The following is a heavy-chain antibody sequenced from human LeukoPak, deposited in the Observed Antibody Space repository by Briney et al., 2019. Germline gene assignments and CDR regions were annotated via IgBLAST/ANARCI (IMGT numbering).Heavy chain of an antibody. D-gene: IGHD2-21*01. CDR1: GYTFTSYD. Sequence: ASVKVSCKASGYTFTSYDINWVRQATGQGLEWMGWMNPNSGNTGYAQKFQGRVTMTRNTSISTAYMELSSLRSEDTAVYYCARGSELSRYCGGDCYYGTDVWGQGTTVTVSS. CDR3: ARGSELSRYCGGDCYYGTDV. J-gene: IGHJ6*02. V-gene: IGHV1-8*01. CDR2: MNPNSGNT.